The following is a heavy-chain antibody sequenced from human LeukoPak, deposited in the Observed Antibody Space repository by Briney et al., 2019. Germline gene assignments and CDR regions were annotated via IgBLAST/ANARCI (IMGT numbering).Heavy chain of an antibody. D-gene: IGHD4-17*01. CDR2: IYYSGST. J-gene: IGHJ4*02. CDR1: GGSISSYY. Sequence: SETLSLTCTVSGGSISSYYWSWIRQPPGKRLEWIGYIYYSGSTNYNPSLKSRVTISVDTSKNQFSLKLSSVTAADTAVYYCARDGDYVPFDYWGQGTLVTVSS. CDR3: ARDGDYVPFDY. V-gene: IGHV4-59*01.